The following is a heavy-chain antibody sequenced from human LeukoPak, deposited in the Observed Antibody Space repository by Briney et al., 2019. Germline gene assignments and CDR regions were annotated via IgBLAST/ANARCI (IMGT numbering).Heavy chain of an antibody. CDR1: GYTFTGYY. J-gene: IGHJ3*02. Sequence: APVKVSCKASGYTFTGYYMHSVRQAPGQGLEWMGWINPNSGGTNSAQKFQGKVTMTRDTSISTAYIELSRLRSDDTAVYYCARDRYYDSSGWSFDIWGQGTMVTVSS. CDR3: ARDRYYDSSGWSFDI. D-gene: IGHD3-22*01. CDR2: INPNSGGT. V-gene: IGHV1-2*02.